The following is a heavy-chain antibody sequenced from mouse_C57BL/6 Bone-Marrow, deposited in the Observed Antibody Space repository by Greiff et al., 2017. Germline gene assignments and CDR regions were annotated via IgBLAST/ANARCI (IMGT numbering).Heavy chain of an antibody. J-gene: IGHJ2*01. CDR2: ISDGGSYT. Sequence: EVQLVESGGGLVKPGGSLKLSCAASGFTFSSYAMPWVRQTPEKRLEWVATISDGGSYTYYPDNVKGRFTISRDNAKNNLYLQMSHLKSEDTAMYYWSGNGYYPVFDYWGQGTTLTVSS. CDR3: SGNGYYPVFDY. CDR1: GFTFSSYA. V-gene: IGHV5-4*01. D-gene: IGHD2-3*01.